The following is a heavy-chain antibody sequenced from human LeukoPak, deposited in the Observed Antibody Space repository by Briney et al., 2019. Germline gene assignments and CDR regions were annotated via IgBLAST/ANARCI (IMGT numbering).Heavy chain of an antibody. Sequence: GGSLRLSCAGSGFTFGGYGMHWFRQTPGKGLEWVAVIAYDGSRAFYADSVKGRFTISRDNSKNTMSVQMDDLRAEDTAVYYCTRYNNDHFDYWGQGTMVTVSS. CDR3: TRYNNDHFDY. CDR1: GFTFGGYG. CDR2: IAYDGSRA. J-gene: IGHJ4*03. D-gene: IGHD1-14*01. V-gene: IGHV3-33*01.